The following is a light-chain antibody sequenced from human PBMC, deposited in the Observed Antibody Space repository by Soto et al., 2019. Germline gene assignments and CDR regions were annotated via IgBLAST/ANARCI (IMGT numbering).Light chain of an antibody. CDR1: RSEVGSYNL. CDR3: CSYAGSSTFV. CDR2: EGS. V-gene: IGLV2-23*03. Sequence: ALTQPASVSGSPGQSITISCTGNRSEVGSYNLVSWYQQHPGKAPNLIIYEGSKRPSGVSNRFSGSKSGNTASLTISGLQAEDEADYYCCSYAGSSTFVFGTGTKVTV. J-gene: IGLJ1*01.